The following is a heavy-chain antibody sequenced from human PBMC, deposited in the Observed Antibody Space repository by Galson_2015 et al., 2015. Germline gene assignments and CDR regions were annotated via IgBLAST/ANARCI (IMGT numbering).Heavy chain of an antibody. CDR1: GFTFSNAW. Sequence: SLRLSCAASGFTFSNAWMSWVRQAPGKGLEWAGRIKSKIDGGTTDYAAPVKGRFTISRDDSKNTLSLQMNSLKTEDTAVYYCITLRLLWPHHWGQGTLVTVSS. V-gene: IGHV3-15*01. CDR2: IKSKIDGGTT. CDR3: ITLRLLWPHH. D-gene: IGHD3-10*01. J-gene: IGHJ5*02.